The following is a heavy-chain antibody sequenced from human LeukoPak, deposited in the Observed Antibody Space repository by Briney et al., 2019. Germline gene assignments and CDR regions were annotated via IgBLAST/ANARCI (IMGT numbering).Heavy chain of an antibody. J-gene: IGHJ5*02. Sequence: SETLSLTCTVSGGSISSSSSYWGWIRQPPGKGLEWIGCIYYSGSTYYNPSLKSRVTISVDTSKNQFSLKLSSVTAADTAVYYCARHETGGHYDILTGYFQGPRFDPWGQGTLVTVSS. CDR3: ARHETGGHYDILTGYFQGPRFDP. CDR1: GGSISSSSSY. CDR2: IYYSGST. D-gene: IGHD3-9*01. V-gene: IGHV4-39*01.